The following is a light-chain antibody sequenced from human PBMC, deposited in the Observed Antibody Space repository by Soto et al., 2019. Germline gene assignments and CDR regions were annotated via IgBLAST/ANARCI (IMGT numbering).Light chain of an antibody. CDR1: QSVSSSY. J-gene: IGKJ1*01. CDR3: QQYGSSPFWT. V-gene: IGKV3-20*01. CDR2: GAS. Sequence: EIVLTQSPGTLSLSPGERATLSCRASQSVSSSYLAWYQQKPGQAPRLLIYGASSRATGIPDRFSGSGSGTDFTLTISSLEPEDFAVYYCQQYGSSPFWTFGQGTKVEIK.